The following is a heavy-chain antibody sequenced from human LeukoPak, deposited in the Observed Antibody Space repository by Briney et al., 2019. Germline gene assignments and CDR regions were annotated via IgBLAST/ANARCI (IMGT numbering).Heavy chain of an antibody. CDR1: GGTFSSYA. CDR3: ARAPPRYDFWSGYYFPI. V-gene: IGHV1-69*04. J-gene: IGHJ4*02. CDR2: IIPILGIA. D-gene: IGHD3-3*01. Sequence: SVKVSCKASGGTFSSYAISWVRQAPGQGLEWMGRIIPILGIANYAQKFQGRVTITADKSTSTAYMELSSLRSEDTAVYYCARAPPRYDFWSGYYFPIWGQGTLVTVPS.